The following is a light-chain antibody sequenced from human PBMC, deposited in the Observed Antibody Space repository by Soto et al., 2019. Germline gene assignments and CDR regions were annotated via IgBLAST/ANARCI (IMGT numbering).Light chain of an antibody. CDR1: QGISSA. Sequence: ASQLTHSPYSLSASLGDRVTISCRASQGISSALAWYQQKPGKAPKLLIYDASSLESGVPSRFSGSGSGTDFTLTISSLQAEDVAVYYCQQYYNPPRTFGQGTKVDIK. CDR3: QQYYNPPRT. V-gene: IGKV1D-13*01. J-gene: IGKJ1*01. CDR2: DAS.